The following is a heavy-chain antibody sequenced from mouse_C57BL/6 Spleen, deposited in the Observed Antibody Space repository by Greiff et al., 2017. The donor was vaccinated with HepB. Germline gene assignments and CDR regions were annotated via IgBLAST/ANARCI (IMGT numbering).Heavy chain of an antibody. CDR1: GYTFTSYW. CDR3: ARPPVYYYGSSYWYFDV. D-gene: IGHD1-1*01. Sequence: QVQLQQPGAELVKPGASVKMSCKASGYTFTSYWITWVKQRPGQGLEWIGDIYPGSGSTNYNEKFKSKATLTVDTSSSTAYMQLSSLTSEDSAVYYCARPPVYYYGSSYWYFDVWGTGTTVTVSS. CDR2: IYPGSGST. J-gene: IGHJ1*03. V-gene: IGHV1-55*01.